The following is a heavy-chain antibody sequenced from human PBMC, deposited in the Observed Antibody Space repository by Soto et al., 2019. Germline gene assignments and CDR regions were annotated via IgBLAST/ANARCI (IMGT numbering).Heavy chain of an antibody. D-gene: IGHD2-2*01. V-gene: IGHV1-69*08. CDR3: AREDRDRGTGLVPAAIDGMDV. CDR1: GGTFSRYS. Sequence: QVQLVQSGAEVKKPGSSVKVSCKASGGTFSRYSITWVRQAPGHGLEWIGRIIPIFGIASYAQKFQGRVTITADESTSTACMELSSLRSDDTAVYYCAREDRDRGTGLVPAAIDGMDVWGQGTTVTVSS. CDR2: IIPIFGIA. J-gene: IGHJ6*02.